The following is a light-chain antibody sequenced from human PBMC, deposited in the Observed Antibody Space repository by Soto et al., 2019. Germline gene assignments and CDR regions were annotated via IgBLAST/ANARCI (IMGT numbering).Light chain of an antibody. V-gene: IGKV1-27*01. J-gene: IGKJ1*01. CDR1: QGISEY. Sequence: DIQMAQSPSSLSASIGDRVTITCRASQGISEYLSWYQQRPGNAPNLLIYGASILQSGVPSRFSGSGFGTHFTLTISSLQPEDVANYYCHSYNSIPRTFGQGTTVQIK. CDR3: HSYNSIPRT. CDR2: GAS.